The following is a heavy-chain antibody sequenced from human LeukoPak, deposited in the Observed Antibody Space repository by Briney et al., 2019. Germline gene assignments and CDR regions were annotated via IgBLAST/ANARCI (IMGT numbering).Heavy chain of an antibody. CDR1: GFTFSSYA. V-gene: IGHV3-23*01. Sequence: QAGGSLRLSCVASGFTFSSYAMNWVRQAPGKGLEWVSAISGSGGGTYYADSVKGRFTISRDNSKNTLYLQMNSLRAEDTAVYYCAKALSGNLDDFDYWGQGTLVTVSS. D-gene: IGHD1-26*01. J-gene: IGHJ4*02. CDR2: ISGSGGGT. CDR3: AKALSGNLDDFDY.